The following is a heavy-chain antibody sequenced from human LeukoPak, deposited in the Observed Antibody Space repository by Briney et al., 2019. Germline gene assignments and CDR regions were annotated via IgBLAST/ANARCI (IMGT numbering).Heavy chain of an antibody. D-gene: IGHD5-12*01. V-gene: IGHV4-4*07. J-gene: IGHJ6*02. CDR3: ASGPRGFYYYYGMDV. Sequence: SETLSLTCTVSGGSISSYYWSWVRQPAGKGLEWIGRIYTSGSTNYNPSLKSRVTMSVDTSKNQFSLKLSSVTAADTAVYYCASGPRGFYYYYGMDVWGQGTTVTVSS. CDR1: GGSISSYY. CDR2: IYTSGST.